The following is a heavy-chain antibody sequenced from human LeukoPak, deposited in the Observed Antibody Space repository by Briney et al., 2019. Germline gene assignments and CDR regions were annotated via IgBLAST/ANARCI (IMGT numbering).Heavy chain of an antibody. V-gene: IGHV4-59*01. CDR2: IYYSGST. J-gene: IGHJ6*03. Sequence: PSETLSLTCTVSGGSISSYYWSWIRQPPGKGLEWIGYIYYSGSTNYNPSHKSRVTISVDTSKNQFSLKLSSVTAADTAVYYCARTPNVYYYYMDVWGKGTTVTVSS. D-gene: IGHD2-15*01. CDR1: GGSISSYY. CDR3: ARTPNVYYYYMDV.